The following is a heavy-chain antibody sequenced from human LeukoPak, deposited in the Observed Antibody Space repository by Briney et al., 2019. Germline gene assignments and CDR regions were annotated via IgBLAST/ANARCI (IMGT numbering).Heavy chain of an antibody. J-gene: IGHJ4*02. D-gene: IGHD4-17*01. V-gene: IGHV4-34*01. CDR1: GVSFDDYY. CDR2: INHSGYT. Sequence: SETLSLTCAVSGVSFDDYYWSCVRHTPGKGLEWIGEINHSGYTNDSPSLKSRVTLSIDTSRKQFSLNLRSVTVADAGIYYCTRMTTGHDYWGQGTLVTVSS. CDR3: TRMTTGHDY.